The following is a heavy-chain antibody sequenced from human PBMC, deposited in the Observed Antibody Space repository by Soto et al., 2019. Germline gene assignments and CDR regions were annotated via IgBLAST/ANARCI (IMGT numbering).Heavy chain of an antibody. CDR2: IYYSGST. D-gene: IGHD3-10*01. V-gene: IGHV4-31*03. J-gene: IGHJ6*02. CDR3: ARWGITMVRGVITPGPYYGMDV. Sequence: QVQLQESGPGLVKPSQTLSLTCTVSGGSISSGGYYWSWIRQHPGKGLEWIGYIYYSGSTYYNPSLKRRVTISVDTSKNQFSLKLSSVTAADTAVYYCARWGITMVRGVITPGPYYGMDVWGQGTTVTVSS. CDR1: GGSISSGGYY.